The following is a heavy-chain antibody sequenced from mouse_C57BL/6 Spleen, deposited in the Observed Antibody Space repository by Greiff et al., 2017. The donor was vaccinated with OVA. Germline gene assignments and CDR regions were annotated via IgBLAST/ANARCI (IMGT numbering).Heavy chain of an antibody. D-gene: IGHD2-1*01. J-gene: IGHJ1*03. V-gene: IGHV1-69*01. Sequence: QVQLQQPGAELVMPGASVKLSCKASGYTFTSYWMHWVKQRPGQGLEWIGEIDPSDSYTTYNQKFKGKSTLTVDKSSSTAYMQLSSLTSEDSAVYYCARKYYGNFWYFDVWGTGTTVTVSS. CDR2: IDPSDSYT. CDR1: GYTFTSYW. CDR3: ARKYYGNFWYFDV.